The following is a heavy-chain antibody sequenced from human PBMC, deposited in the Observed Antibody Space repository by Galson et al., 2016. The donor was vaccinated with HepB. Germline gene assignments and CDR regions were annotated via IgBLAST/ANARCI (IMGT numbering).Heavy chain of an antibody. Sequence: CAISGDSVSSQTAGWNWIRQSPSRGLEWLGRTYYRSKWYYDYAESTKSRITIDPDTSKNQFFLLLNSVTPEDTAGYYCARGGLYGGTPHYFDYWGQGILVTVSS. CDR1: GDSVSSQTAG. J-gene: IGHJ4*02. CDR3: ARGGLYGGTPHYFDY. CDR2: TYYRSKWYY. V-gene: IGHV6-1*01. D-gene: IGHD4-23*01.